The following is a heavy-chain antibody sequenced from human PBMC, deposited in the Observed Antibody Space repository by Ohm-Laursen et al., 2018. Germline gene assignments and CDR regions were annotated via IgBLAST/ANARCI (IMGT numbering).Heavy chain of an antibody. CDR2: ISSSGSTI. CDR3: ARGSYGDYYFDY. Sequence: SLRLSCSASGFTFSSYSMSWIRQAPGKGLEWVSYISSSGSTIYYADSVKGRFTISRDSAKNSLYLQMNSLRAEDTAVYYCARGSYGDYYFDYWGQGTLVTVSS. V-gene: IGHV3-11*01. J-gene: IGHJ4*02. D-gene: IGHD4-17*01. CDR1: GFTFSSYS.